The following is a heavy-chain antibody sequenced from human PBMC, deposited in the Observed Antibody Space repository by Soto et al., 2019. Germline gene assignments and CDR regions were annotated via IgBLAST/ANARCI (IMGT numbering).Heavy chain of an antibody. V-gene: IGHV4-39*01. CDR1: GGSISSSSYY. CDR3: ASLVGNYYDSSGHDAFDI. D-gene: IGHD3-22*01. CDR2: IYYSGST. J-gene: IGHJ3*02. Sequence: SETLSLTCTVSGGSISSSSYYWGWIRQPPGKGLEWIGSIYYSGSTYYNPSLKSRVTISVDTSKNQFSLKLSSVTAADTAVYYCASLVGNYYDSSGHDAFDIWGQGTMVTVSS.